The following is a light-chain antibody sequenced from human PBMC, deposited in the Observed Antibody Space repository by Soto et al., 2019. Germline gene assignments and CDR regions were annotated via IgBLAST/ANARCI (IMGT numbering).Light chain of an antibody. Sequence: EIVLTQSPATLSLSPGERATLSCRASQSVSGYLAWYQQKPGRAPRLLIYDASNRATGIPARFSGSGSGTDFNLTISSLEPEDFAVYYCQQRGNLPYTFGQGTNLEIK. CDR3: QQRGNLPYT. CDR1: QSVSGY. V-gene: IGKV3-11*01. CDR2: DAS. J-gene: IGKJ2*01.